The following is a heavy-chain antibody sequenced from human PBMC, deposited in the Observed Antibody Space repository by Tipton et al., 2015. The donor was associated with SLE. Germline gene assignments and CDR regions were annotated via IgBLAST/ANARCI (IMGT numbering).Heavy chain of an antibody. J-gene: IGHJ4*02. Sequence: SLRLSCAASGFTFSSYAMSWVRQAPGKGLEWVSVIYSGGSTYYADSVKARFTISRDNSKNTLYLQMNSLRAEDTAVYYCANGYSSGWYHFDYWGQGTLVTVSS. D-gene: IGHD6-19*01. CDR1: GFTFSSYA. V-gene: IGHV3-23*03. CDR2: IYSGGST. CDR3: ANGYSSGWYHFDY.